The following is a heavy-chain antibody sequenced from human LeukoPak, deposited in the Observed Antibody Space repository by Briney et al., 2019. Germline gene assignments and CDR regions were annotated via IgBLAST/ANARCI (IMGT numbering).Heavy chain of an antibody. CDR1: GFTFSTYW. Sequence: GGSLRLSCAASGFTFSTYWMHWVRQAPGKGLVWVSRIDTDGISTAYADSVKGRFTISRDNAKNTVYLQMNGLRGEDTAVYYCVGSSGWPKYWGQGTLVAVSA. CDR3: VGSSGWPKY. J-gene: IGHJ4*02. V-gene: IGHV3-74*01. D-gene: IGHD6-19*01. CDR2: IDTDGIST.